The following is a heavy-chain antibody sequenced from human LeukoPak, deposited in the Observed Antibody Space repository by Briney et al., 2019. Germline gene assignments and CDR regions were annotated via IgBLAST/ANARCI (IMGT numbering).Heavy chain of an antibody. Sequence: PSETLSLTCTVSGGSISSYYWSWIRQPPGKGLEWIGYIYYSGSTNYNPFLKSRVTISVDTSKNQFSLKLSSVTAADTAVYYCARGQKNYYGSGSFPHAVYYYYYYMDVWGKGTTVTVSS. D-gene: IGHD3-10*01. J-gene: IGHJ6*03. CDR3: ARGQKNYYGSGSFPHAVYYYYYYMDV. CDR1: GGSISSYY. V-gene: IGHV4-59*01. CDR2: IYYSGST.